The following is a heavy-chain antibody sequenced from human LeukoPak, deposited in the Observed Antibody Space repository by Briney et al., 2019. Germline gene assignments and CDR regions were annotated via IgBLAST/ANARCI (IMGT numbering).Heavy chain of an antibody. V-gene: IGHV5-51*01. D-gene: IGHD3-22*01. Sequence: GESLKISCKGSGYSFTSYWIGWVRQMPGKGLEWMGIIYPGDSDTRYSPSFQGQVTLSADKSISTAHLQWSSLKASDTAMYYCARHIDHYYDSSGYYWFDYWGQGTLVTVSS. CDR1: GYSFTSYW. J-gene: IGHJ4*02. CDR3: ARHIDHYYDSSGYYWFDY. CDR2: IYPGDSDT.